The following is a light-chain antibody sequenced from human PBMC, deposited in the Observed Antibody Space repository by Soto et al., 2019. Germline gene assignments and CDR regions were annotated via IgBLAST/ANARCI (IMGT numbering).Light chain of an antibody. CDR1: QSLRSGD. V-gene: IGKV3-20*01. CDR2: GAS. J-gene: IGKJ3*01. CDR3: QQSYSNPIS. Sequence: PGKRATLSCRASQSLRSGDLAWYQQIPGQAPGLLIYGASSRATGIPDGFSGSGSGTDFNLTVSRLAPEDFATYYCQQSYSNPISFGPGTKVDMK.